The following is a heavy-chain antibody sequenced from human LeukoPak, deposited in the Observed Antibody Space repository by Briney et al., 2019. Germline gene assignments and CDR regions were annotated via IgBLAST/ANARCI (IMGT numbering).Heavy chain of an antibody. CDR2: VYYNGNI. CDR1: GGSISPYY. D-gene: IGHD2-8*01. V-gene: IGHV4-59*01. J-gene: IGHJ3*02. Sequence: SETLSLTCSVSGGSISPYYWSWVRQPPGKGLEWIGYVYYNGNINYNLSLKSRVTMSVDTSKNQFSLKLSSVTAADTAVYYCARYLSGTRGAFDIWGQGTMVTVSS. CDR3: ARYLSGTRGAFDI.